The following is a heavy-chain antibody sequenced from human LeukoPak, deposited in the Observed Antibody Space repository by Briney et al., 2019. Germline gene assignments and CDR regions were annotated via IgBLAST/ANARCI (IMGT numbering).Heavy chain of an antibody. J-gene: IGHJ5*01. D-gene: IGHD6-6*01. CDR2: IFWTDEK. V-gene: IGHV2-5*01. Sequence: KESGPTLVKPTQTLTLTCTFSGFSLKTREMGVSWIRQPPGKALEWLALIFWTDEKHYSPSLESRLTITKDTSKNQVVLTMTNMDPVDTATYYCAHRPIAGRPFDSWGQGTLVTVSS. CDR1: GFSLKTREMG. CDR3: AHRPIAGRPFDS.